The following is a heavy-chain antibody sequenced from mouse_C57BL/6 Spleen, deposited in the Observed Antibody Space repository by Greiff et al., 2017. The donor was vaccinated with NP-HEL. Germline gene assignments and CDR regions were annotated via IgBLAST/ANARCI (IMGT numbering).Heavy chain of an antibody. D-gene: IGHD1-1*01. Sequence: QVHVKQSGAELAKPGASVKLSCKASGYTFTSYWMHWVKQRPGQGLEWIGYINPSSGYTKYNQKFKDKATLTADKSSSTAYMQLSSLTYEDSAVYYCARVITTVVATDYAMDYWGQGTSVTVSS. CDR1: GYTFTSYW. CDR2: INPSSGYT. V-gene: IGHV1-7*01. CDR3: ARVITTVVATDYAMDY. J-gene: IGHJ4*01.